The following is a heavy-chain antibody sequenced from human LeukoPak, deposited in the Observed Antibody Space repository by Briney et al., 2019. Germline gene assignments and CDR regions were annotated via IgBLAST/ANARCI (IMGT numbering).Heavy chain of an antibody. CDR3: ARMKEDYDYVWGSYRQSYYFDY. V-gene: IGHV3-21*01. D-gene: IGHD3-16*02. Sequence: GGSLRLSCVVSGFSFSGYNMNWVRQAPGKGLEWVSSISTSSSYIYYADSVKGRFTVSRDNAKKSVYLQMNSLRAEDTAVYYCARMKEDYDYVWGSYRQSYYFDYWGQGTLVTVSS. J-gene: IGHJ4*02. CDR2: ISTSSSYI. CDR1: GFSFSGYN.